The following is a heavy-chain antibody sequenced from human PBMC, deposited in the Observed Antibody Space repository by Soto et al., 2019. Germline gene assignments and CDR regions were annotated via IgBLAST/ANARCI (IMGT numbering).Heavy chain of an antibody. CDR2: IYYNGST. J-gene: IGHJ4*02. CDR1: GGSISSYY. CDR3: ARRYGGNLDY. V-gene: IGHV4-59*08. Sequence: QVQLQESGPGLVKPSETLSLTCTVSGGSISSYYWSWIRQPPGKGLEWIGYIYYNGSTNYNPSLKSRRRISVDTSKNQFSRNLSSVTAADTAVYYCARRYGGNLDYWGQGTLVTVSS. D-gene: IGHD1-26*01.